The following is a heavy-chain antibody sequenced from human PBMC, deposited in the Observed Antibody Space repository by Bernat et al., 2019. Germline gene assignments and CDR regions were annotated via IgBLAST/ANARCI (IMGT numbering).Heavy chain of an antibody. V-gene: IGHV1-2*02. CDR2: INPNSGGT. Sequence: QVQLVQSGAEVREPGASVKVSCKASGYTFTGYYIHWVRQAPGQGLESMGWINPNSGGTNFAQKCQGRVTMTRDTSISTAYMELSRLRSDDTAVYYCARELGYCSGGSCSGGRIIKNYFDYWGQGTLVTVSS. CDR1: GYTFTGYY. CDR3: ARELGYCSGGSCSGGRIIKNYFDY. D-gene: IGHD2-15*01. J-gene: IGHJ4*02.